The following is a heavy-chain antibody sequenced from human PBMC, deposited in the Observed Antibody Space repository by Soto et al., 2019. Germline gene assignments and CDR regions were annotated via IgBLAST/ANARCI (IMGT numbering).Heavy chain of an antibody. Sequence: SETLSLTFAVSGYSISSGYYWGWIRHPPGKGLEWIGSIYHSGSTYYNPSLKSLFTISVDTSKNQFSLKLSSVAAADTAVYYCATYYDFWSGYYKWSWFDPWGQGTLMAASS. D-gene: IGHD3-3*01. CDR2: IYHSGST. V-gene: IGHV4-38-2*01. CDR3: ATYYDFWSGYYKWSWFDP. CDR1: GYSISSGYY. J-gene: IGHJ5*02.